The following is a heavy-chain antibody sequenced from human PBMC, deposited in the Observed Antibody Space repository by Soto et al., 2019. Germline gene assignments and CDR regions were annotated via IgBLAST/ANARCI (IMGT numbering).Heavy chain of an antibody. CDR1: GFTFSNYY. CDR2: IKQDGSEN. Sequence: EVQLVESGGDLVQPGGSLRLSCAASGFTFSNYYMTWVRQAPGKGLEWVANIKQDGSENYYVDSVRGRFTISRDNAKKSLYLQMNTLRAEDTAVYYCARDLYGVFEYWGQGTLVTVSS. D-gene: IGHD4-17*01. CDR3: ARDLYGVFEY. V-gene: IGHV3-7*05. J-gene: IGHJ4*02.